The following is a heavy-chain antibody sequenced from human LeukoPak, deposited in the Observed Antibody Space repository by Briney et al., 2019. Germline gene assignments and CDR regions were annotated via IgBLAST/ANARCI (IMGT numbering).Heavy chain of an antibody. V-gene: IGHV1-2*02. CDR3: ASAPLLPFLEWSPCDYHYYYIDV. D-gene: IGHD3-3*01. CDR1: GYTFTGYY. J-gene: IGHJ6*03. Sequence: ASVKVSCKASGYTFTGYYMNWVRQAPGQGLEWMGWMNPNSGDTNYAQKFQGRVTMTRDTSISTAYMELSRLRSEDTAVYYCASAPLLPFLEWSPCDYHYYYIDVWGKGTTVTVSS. CDR2: MNPNSGDT.